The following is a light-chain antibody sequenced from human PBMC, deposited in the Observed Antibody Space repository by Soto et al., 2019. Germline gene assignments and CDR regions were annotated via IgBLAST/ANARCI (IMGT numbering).Light chain of an antibody. CDR3: QQYNNWGRT. V-gene: IGKV3-15*01. Sequence: EIVMTQSPATLSVSPGERATLSCRASQSVSSNVAWYQQKPGQAPRLLIYGASTRATGIPARFSGSGSGTEFTLTISSLQSEDFAVYYCQQYNNWGRTFGQGTKVDIK. CDR1: QSVSSN. J-gene: IGKJ1*01. CDR2: GAS.